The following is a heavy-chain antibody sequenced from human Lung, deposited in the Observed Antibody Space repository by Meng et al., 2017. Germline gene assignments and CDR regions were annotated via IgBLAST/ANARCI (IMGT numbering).Heavy chain of an antibody. Sequence: EVQLVESGGGLGKPWGSLRLSCEGSGFTFSNAYMTWVRQVPGKRLEWVGRIKSKPDGETIDYAAPVKGRFTISRDDSKNTVYLQMNSLKTEDTAVYYCSGHIDYWGQGTLVTVSS. CDR1: GFTFSNAY. J-gene: IGHJ4*02. CDR3: SGHIDY. V-gene: IGHV3-15*01. D-gene: IGHD5-12*01. CDR2: IKSKPDGETI.